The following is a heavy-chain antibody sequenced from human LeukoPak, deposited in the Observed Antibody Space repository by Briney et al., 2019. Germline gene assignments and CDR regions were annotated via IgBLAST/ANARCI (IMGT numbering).Heavy chain of an antibody. CDR1: GFTFSSYG. CDR3: AKELDTFYDYVWGTLPVFDY. V-gene: IGHV3-30*18. D-gene: IGHD3-16*01. CDR2: ISYDGSNK. J-gene: IGHJ4*02. Sequence: GGSLRLSCAASGFTFSSYGMHWVRQAPGKGLEWVAVISYDGSNKYYADSVKGRFTISRDNSKNTLYLQMNSLRAEDTAVYYCAKELDTFYDYVWGTLPVFDYWGQGTLVTVSS.